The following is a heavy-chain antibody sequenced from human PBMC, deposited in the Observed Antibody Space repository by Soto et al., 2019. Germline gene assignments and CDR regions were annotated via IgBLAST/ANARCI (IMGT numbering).Heavy chain of an antibody. V-gene: IGHV3-21*01. Sequence: PGGSLRLSCAASGFTFSSYSMNWVRQAPGKGLEWVSSISSSSSYIYYADSVKGRFTISRDNAKNSLYLQMNSLRAEDTAVYYCARDWRGYCSGGRCYSTRGAFDIWGQGTMVTVSS. CDR1: GFTFSSYS. J-gene: IGHJ3*02. D-gene: IGHD2-15*01. CDR3: ARDWRGYCSGGRCYSTRGAFDI. CDR2: ISSSSSYI.